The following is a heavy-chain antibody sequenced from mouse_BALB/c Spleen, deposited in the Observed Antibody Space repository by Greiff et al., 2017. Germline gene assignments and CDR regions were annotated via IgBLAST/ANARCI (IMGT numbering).Heavy chain of an antibody. V-gene: IGHV5-4*02. D-gene: IGHD2-14*01. CDR3: ARDGRYEDYYAMDY. Sequence: EVKLVESGGGLVKPGGSLKLSCAASGFTFSDYYMYWVRQTPEKRLEWVATISDGGSYTYYPDSVKGRFTISRDNAKNNLYLQMSSLKSEDTAMYYCARDGRYEDYYAMDYWGQGTSVTVSS. CDR1: GFTFSDYY. CDR2: ISDGGSYT. J-gene: IGHJ4*01.